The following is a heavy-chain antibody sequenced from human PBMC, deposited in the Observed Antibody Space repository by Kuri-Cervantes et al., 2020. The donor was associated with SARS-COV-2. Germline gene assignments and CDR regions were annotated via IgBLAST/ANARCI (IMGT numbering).Heavy chain of an antibody. J-gene: IGHJ3*02. CDR1: GFSFSSHR. D-gene: IGHD2-21*02. CDR3: ARDGPETDSAAFDI. CDR2: IGGSSNFI. Sequence: GGSLRLSWVVSGFSFSSHRMNWVRQAPGKGLEWVSSIGGSSNFIYYADSVKGRFTMSRDNSKDTQYLQMNSLRVEDTAVYYCARDGPETDSAAFDIWGQGTMVTVSS. V-gene: IGHV3-21*01.